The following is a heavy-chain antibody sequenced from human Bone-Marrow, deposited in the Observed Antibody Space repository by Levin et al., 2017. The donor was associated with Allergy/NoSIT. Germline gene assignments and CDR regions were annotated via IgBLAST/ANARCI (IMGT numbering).Heavy chain of an antibody. D-gene: IGHD5-24*01. Sequence: SPTLSLPCTVSGDSLSSYYWSWIRQPPGKRLEWIAYISYSGSTNYNPSLKSRVTLSVDTSKNHFSLNLTSVTAADTAVYYCARSLRRENFDYWGQGILVTVSS. CDR2: ISYSGST. J-gene: IGHJ4*02. V-gene: IGHV4-59*01. CDR1: GDSLSSYY. CDR3: ARSLRRENFDY.